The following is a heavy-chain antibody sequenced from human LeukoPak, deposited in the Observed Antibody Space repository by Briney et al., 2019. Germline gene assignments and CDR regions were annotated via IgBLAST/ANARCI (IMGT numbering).Heavy chain of an antibody. CDR3: ARGRDYYGSGSYYNDFDY. CDR1: GGSFSGYY. J-gene: IGHJ4*02. V-gene: IGHV4-34*01. D-gene: IGHD3-10*01. CDR2: INHSGST. Sequence: SETLSLTCAVYGGSFSGYYWSWIRQPPGKGLEWIGEINHSGSTYYNPSLKSRVTISVDTSKNQFSLKLSSVTAADTAVYYCARGRDYYGSGSYYNDFDYWGQGTLVTVSS.